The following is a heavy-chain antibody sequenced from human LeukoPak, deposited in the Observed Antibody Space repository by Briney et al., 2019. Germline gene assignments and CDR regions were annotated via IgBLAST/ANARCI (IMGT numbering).Heavy chain of an antibody. D-gene: IGHD3-10*01. CDR2: IEYSGGT. CDR3: ARVKYSSGSTSSWFDP. Sequence: SETLSLTCTVSGGSISNYHWSWFRQAPGTGLEWIGYIEYSGGTTYNSSLKSRVTISVDTSKNQFSLKLNSVTAADTAVYYCARVKYSSGSTSSWFDPWGQGTPVAVSS. V-gene: IGHV4-59*08. J-gene: IGHJ5*02. CDR1: GGSISNYH.